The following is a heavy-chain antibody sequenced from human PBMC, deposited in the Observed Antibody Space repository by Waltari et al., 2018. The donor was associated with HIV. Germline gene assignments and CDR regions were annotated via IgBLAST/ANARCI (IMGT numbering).Heavy chain of an antibody. Sequence: EVQLLESGGGLVQPGGSLRLSCAASGFTFSSYAMSWVRQAPGKGLEWVSAISGSGGSTYYADSVKGRFTISRDNSKNTLYQQMNSLRAEDTAVYYCAKGTVGGDYFYWYFDLWGRGTLVTVSS. CDR1: GFTFSSYA. CDR3: AKGTVGGDYFYWYFDL. V-gene: IGHV3-23*01. J-gene: IGHJ2*01. CDR2: ISGSGGST. D-gene: IGHD4-17*01.